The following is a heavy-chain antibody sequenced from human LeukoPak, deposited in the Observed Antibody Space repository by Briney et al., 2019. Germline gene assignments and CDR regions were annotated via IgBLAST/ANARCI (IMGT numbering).Heavy chain of an antibody. D-gene: IGHD6-13*01. Sequence: KPSETLSLTCTVSGGSVNYYFWSWIRQPPGKGLEWIGYIHSSGRTNYNPSLKSRVTISIDTSKNQFSLRVNSVTAADTAVYYCAREVVAAAGTVDYWGQGTLVTVSS. CDR3: AREVVAAAGTVDY. V-gene: IGHV4-59*02. CDR2: IHSSGRT. CDR1: GGSVNYYF. J-gene: IGHJ4*02.